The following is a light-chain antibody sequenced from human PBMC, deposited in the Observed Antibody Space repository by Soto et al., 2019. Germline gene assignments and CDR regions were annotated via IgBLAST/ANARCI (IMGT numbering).Light chain of an antibody. CDR3: QQYDITPPNT. J-gene: IGKJ4*01. CDR1: QIVRSTY. CDR2: GAS. V-gene: IGKV3-20*01. Sequence: EMVCSQSPGTLSLSPGEGATLSCRASQIVRSTYLAWFQQKPGQAPRLLIYGASTRATGIPDRFSGSGSGTDFTLTISGLEPKDFALYYCQQYDITPPNTFGGGTKVDIK.